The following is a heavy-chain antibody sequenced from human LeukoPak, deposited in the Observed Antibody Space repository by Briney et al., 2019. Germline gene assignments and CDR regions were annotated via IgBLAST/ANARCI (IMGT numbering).Heavy chain of an antibody. Sequence: ASVKVSCKASGYTFTTYNINWVRQAPGQGLEWMGWINPNSGGTNYAQKFQGRVTMTRDTSISTAYMELSRLRSDDTAVYYCARGTVATSYFGYWGQGTLVTVSS. CDR3: ARGTVATSYFGY. CDR2: INPNSGGT. J-gene: IGHJ4*02. CDR1: GYTFTTYN. V-gene: IGHV1-2*02. D-gene: IGHD5-12*01.